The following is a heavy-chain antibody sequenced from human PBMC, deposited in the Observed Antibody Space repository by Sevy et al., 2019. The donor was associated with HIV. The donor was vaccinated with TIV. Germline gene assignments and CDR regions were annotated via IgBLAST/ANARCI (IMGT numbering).Heavy chain of an antibody. V-gene: IGHV6-1*01. CDR3: ARAVSTWDGVRRQFDY. Sequence: SQTLSLTCGISGDSVSSNGATWNWIRQSPSRGLEWLGRAYYRSKWYYDYAVSVKSRMTINPETSKNQFSLQLNSVTHEDTAVYYCARAVSTWDGVRRQFDYWGQGTLVTVSS. J-gene: IGHJ4*02. D-gene: IGHD3-10*01. CDR2: AYYRSKWYY. CDR1: GDSVSSNGAT.